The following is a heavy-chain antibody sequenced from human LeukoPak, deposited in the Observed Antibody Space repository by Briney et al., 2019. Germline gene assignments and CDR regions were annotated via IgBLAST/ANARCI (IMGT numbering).Heavy chain of an antibody. D-gene: IGHD3-10*01. CDR2: IIPIFGTA. CDR1: GGTFSSYA. CDR3: ASSAGITMVRGAYYYYGMDV. Sequence: ASVKVSCKASGGTFSSYAISWVRQAPGQGLGWMGGIIPIFGTANYAQKFQGRVTITADESTSTAYMELSSLRSEDTAVYYCASSAGITMVRGAYYYYGMDVWGKGTTVTVSS. J-gene: IGHJ6*04. V-gene: IGHV1-69*01.